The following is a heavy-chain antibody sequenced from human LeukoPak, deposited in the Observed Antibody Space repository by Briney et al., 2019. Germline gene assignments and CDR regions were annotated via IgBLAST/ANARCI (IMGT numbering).Heavy chain of an antibody. CDR2: INPNSGGT. Sequence: ASVKVSCKASGYTFTGYYMHWVRQAPGQGLEWMGWINPNSGGTNYAQKFQGWVTMTRDTSISTAYMELSRLRSDDTAVYYCARAPIYGDYEIVFDYWGQGTLVTVSS. CDR3: ARAPIYGDYEIVFDY. CDR1: GYTFTGYY. V-gene: IGHV1-2*04. D-gene: IGHD4-17*01. J-gene: IGHJ4*02.